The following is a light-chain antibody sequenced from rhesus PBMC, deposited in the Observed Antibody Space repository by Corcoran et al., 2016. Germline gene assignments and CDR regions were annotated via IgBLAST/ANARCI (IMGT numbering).Light chain of an antibody. Sequence: DIQMTQPPSSPSASVGDTVTIPCRASPGISSWLAWYQQKPGKAPQLLIYKAYGLQSGVPSRFSGCGYGTDFTLTISSLPSEDFAPYYCQKYNSAPRTFGQGTKVAIK. CDR2: KAY. CDR3: QKYNSAPRT. J-gene: IGKJ1*01. CDR1: PGISSW. V-gene: IGKV1-21*01.